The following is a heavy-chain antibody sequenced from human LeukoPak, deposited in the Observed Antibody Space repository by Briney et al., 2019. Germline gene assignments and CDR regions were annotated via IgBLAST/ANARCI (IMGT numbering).Heavy chain of an antibody. J-gene: IGHJ4*02. V-gene: IGHV3-23*01. D-gene: IGHD5-18*01. CDR3: AKDPLSVDTAMGYYFDY. Sequence: PGGSLRLSCAASGFTFSSYAMSWVRQAPGKGLEWVSAISGSGGSTYYADSVKGRFTISRDNSKNTLYLQMNSLRAEDTAVYYCAKDPLSVDTAMGYYFDYWGQGTPVTVSS. CDR1: GFTFSSYA. CDR2: ISGSGGST.